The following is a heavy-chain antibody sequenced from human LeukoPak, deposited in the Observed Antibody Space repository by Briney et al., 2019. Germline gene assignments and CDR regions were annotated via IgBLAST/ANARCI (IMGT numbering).Heavy chain of an antibody. CDR2: IKQDGSEK. CDR1: GFTFSSYW. J-gene: IGHJ5*02. V-gene: IGHV3-7*01. D-gene: IGHD2-8*02. Sequence: GGSLRLSCAASGFTFSSYWMSWVRQAPGKGLEWVANIKQDGSEKYYVDSVKGRFTISRDNAKNSLYLQMNSLRAEDTAVYYCARVQGAGGNNWFDPWGQGTLVTVSS. CDR3: ARVQGAGGNNWFDP.